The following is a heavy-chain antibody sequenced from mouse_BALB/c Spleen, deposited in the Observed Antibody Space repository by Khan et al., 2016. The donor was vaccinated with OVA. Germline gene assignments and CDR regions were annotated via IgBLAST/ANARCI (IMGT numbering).Heavy chain of an antibody. D-gene: IGHD2-14*01. CDR1: GFSLSRYN. J-gene: IGHJ4*01. V-gene: IGHV2-6-4*01. Sequence: VQLKQSGPGLVAPSQSLSITCTVSGFSLSRYNIHWVRQPPGKGLEWLGMIWGGGGTDYNSTLKSRLRIRKDNSKSQVFLKMNSLQTDDTAMYYCARAYYRYDGYYAMDYWGQGTSVTVSS. CDR2: IWGGGGT. CDR3: ARAYYRYDGYYAMDY.